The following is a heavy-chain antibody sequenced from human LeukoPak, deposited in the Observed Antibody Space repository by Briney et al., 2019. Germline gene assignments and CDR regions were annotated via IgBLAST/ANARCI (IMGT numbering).Heavy chain of an antibody. CDR1: GGSISSSSYY. Sequence: PSETLSLTCTVSGGSISSSSYYWGWIRQPPGKGLEWIGSIYYSVSTYYNPSLKSRVTISVDTSKNQFSLKLSSVTAADTAVYYCARDVTYYDFWSANDAFDIWGQGTMVTVSS. J-gene: IGHJ3*02. CDR3: ARDVTYYDFWSANDAFDI. V-gene: IGHV4-39*07. D-gene: IGHD3-3*01. CDR2: IYYSVST.